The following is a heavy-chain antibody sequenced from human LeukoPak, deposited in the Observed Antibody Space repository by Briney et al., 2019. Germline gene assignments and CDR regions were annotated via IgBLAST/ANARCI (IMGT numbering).Heavy chain of an antibody. J-gene: IGHJ3*02. Sequence: PSETLSLTCTVSGGSITTYYWSWIRQPAGKGLEWIGRIYSSGGTVYNPSLKSRVTMSVDTSKNQFFLKLRSVTAADTAVYYCARVEATHDAFDIWGQGTMVTVSS. CDR2: IYSSGGT. CDR1: GGSITTYY. D-gene: IGHD1-26*01. CDR3: ARVEATHDAFDI. V-gene: IGHV4-4*07.